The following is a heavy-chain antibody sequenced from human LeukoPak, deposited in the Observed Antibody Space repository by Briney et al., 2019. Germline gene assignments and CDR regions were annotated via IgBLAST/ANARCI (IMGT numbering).Heavy chain of an antibody. CDR3: AKLGKAARFHLFPYYFDY. D-gene: IGHD6-6*01. CDR2: INPNSGGA. Sequence: GASVKVSCKASGYTFTGYYMHWVRQAPGQGLEWMGWINPNSGGANYAQKFQGRVTMTRDTSISTAYMELSRLRSDDTAVYYCAKLGKAARFHLFPYYFDYWGQGTLVTVSS. V-gene: IGHV1-2*02. J-gene: IGHJ4*02. CDR1: GYTFTGYY.